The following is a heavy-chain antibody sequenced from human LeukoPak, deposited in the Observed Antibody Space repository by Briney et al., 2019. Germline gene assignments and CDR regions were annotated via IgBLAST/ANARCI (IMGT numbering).Heavy chain of an antibody. CDR1: GFTFSSYG. CDR3: AKDWYGSEIDY. D-gene: IGHD3-10*01. J-gene: IGHJ4*02. Sequence: PGRSLRLSCAASGFTFSSYGMHWVRQAPGKGLEWVAVISYDGSNKYYADSVKGRFTISRDNSKNTLYLQMNSLRAEDTAVYYCAKDWYGSEIDYWGQGTLVTVSS. V-gene: IGHV3-30*18. CDR2: ISYDGSNK.